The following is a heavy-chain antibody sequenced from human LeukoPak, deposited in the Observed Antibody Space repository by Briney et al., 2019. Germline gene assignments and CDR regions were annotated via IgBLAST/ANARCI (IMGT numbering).Heavy chain of an antibody. CDR2: INPSGGST. Sequence: ASVTVSCKASGYTFTSYYMHWVRQAPGQGLEWMGIINPSGGSTSYAQKFQGRVTMTRDTSTSTVYMELSSLRSEDTAVYYCARGYCSGGSCYSGSYYFDYWGQGTLVTVSS. J-gene: IGHJ4*02. CDR3: ARGYCSGGSCYSGSYYFDY. CDR1: GYTFTSYY. V-gene: IGHV1-46*01. D-gene: IGHD2-15*01.